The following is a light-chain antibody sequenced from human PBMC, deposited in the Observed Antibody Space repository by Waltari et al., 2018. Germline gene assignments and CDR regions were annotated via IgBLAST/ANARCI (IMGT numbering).Light chain of an antibody. CDR3: QQYNNWPPLFT. CDR2: GAS. Sequence: EIVMTQSPATLSVSPGDRATLSCRASQSVSSNFAWYQQKPGQAPRLLIYGASTRATGIPARFSGTGSGTEFTLIISSLQSEDFAVYYCQQYNNWPPLFTFGPGTKVDMK. V-gene: IGKV3D-15*01. CDR1: QSVSSN. J-gene: IGKJ3*01.